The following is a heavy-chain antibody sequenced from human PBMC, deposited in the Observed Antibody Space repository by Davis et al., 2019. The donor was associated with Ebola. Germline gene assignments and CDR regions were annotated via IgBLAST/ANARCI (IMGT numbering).Heavy chain of an antibody. CDR2: ISYDGSNK. CDR3: ARLGGYDFDY. D-gene: IGHD5-12*01. Sequence: PGGSLRLSCAASGFTFSSYGMHWVRQAPGKGLEWVAVISYDGSNKYYADSVKGRFTISRNNSKNTLYLQMNSLRAEDTAVYYCARLGGYDFDYWGQGTLVTVSS. V-gene: IGHV3-30*19. J-gene: IGHJ4*02. CDR1: GFTFSSYG.